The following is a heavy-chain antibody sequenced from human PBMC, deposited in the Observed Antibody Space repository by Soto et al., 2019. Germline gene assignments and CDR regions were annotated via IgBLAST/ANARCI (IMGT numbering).Heavy chain of an antibody. CDR1: GSSISRGDYY. J-gene: IGHJ6*02. D-gene: IGHD6-13*01. CDR2: IYYSGST. V-gene: IGHV4-30-4*01. CDR3: ASVGYFPRSMDV. Sequence: QVQLQESGPGLVKHSQTLSLTCSVSGSSISRGDYYWSWIRQPPGKGLEWIGFIYYSGSTYDNPSLKSRLTISVDTSRNQFSLKLSSVTAADTAVYYCASVGYFPRSMDVWGQGTTVTVSS.